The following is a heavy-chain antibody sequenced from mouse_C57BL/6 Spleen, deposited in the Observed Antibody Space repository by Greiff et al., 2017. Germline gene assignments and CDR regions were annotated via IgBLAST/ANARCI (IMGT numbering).Heavy chain of an antibody. D-gene: IGHD1-1*01. V-gene: IGHV1-62-2*01. CDR2: FYPGSGSI. CDR3: ARHGPWYGSSSYWYFDV. J-gene: IGHJ1*03. Sequence: QVHVKQSGAELVKPGASVKLSCKASGYTFTEYPIHWVKQRSGQGLEWIGWFYPGSGSIKYNEKFKDKATLTADKSSSTVYMELSRLTSEDSAVYFCARHGPWYGSSSYWYFDVWGTGTTVTVSS. CDR1: GYTFTEYP.